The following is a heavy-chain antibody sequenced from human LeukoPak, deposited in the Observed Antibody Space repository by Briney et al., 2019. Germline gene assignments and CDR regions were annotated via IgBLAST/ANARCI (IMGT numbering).Heavy chain of an antibody. J-gene: IGHJ4*02. V-gene: IGHV3-30*02. CDR1: GFTFSSYG. D-gene: IGHD3-10*01. CDR3: AITGWFGELLSFDY. CDR2: IRYDGSNK. Sequence: GGSLRLSCAASGFTFSSYGMHWVRQAPGKGLEWVAFIRYDGSNKYYADSVKGRFTISRDNSKNTLYLQMNSLRVEDTAVYYCAITGWFGELLSFDYWGQGTLVTVSS.